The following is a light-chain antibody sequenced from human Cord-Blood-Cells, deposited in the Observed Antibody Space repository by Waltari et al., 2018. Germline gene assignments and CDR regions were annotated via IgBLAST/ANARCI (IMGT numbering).Light chain of an antibody. CDR3: QQRSNWPPYT. CDR2: DAS. CDR1: QSVSSY. Sequence: EIVLTQSPATPSLSPGERANLSCRASQSVSSYLAWYQQKPGQAPRLLIYDASNRATGIPARFSGSGSGTDFTLTISSLEPEDFAVYYCQQRSNWPPYTFGQGTKLEIK. V-gene: IGKV3-11*01. J-gene: IGKJ2*01.